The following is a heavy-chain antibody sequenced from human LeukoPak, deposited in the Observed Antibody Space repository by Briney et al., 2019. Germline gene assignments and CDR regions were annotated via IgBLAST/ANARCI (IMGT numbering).Heavy chain of an antibody. V-gene: IGHV4-34*01. CDR1: GGSFSGYY. J-gene: IGHJ6*04. CDR3: ARVPGYCSSTSCYRNYYGMDV. Sequence: SETLSLTCAVYGGSFSGYYWSWIRQPPGKGLEWIGEINHSGSTNYNPSLKSRVTISVDTSKNQFSLKLSSVTAADTAVYYCARVPGYCSSTSCYRNYYGMDVWGKGTTVTVSS. D-gene: IGHD2-2*02. CDR2: INHSGST.